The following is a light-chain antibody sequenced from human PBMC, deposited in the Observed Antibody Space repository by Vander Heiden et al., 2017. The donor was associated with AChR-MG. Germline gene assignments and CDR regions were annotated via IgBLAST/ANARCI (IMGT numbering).Light chain of an antibody. V-gene: IGLV1-51*01. Sequence: QSVLTQPPSVSAAPRQKVTISCAGSSSNIGDKGVSWFQQLPGTAPKLLIHDNYERPSGIPDRFSGSKSGTSATLGITGLQTGDEAYYYCGAWDSNLSAWIFGGGTKLTVL. CDR1: SSNIGDKG. CDR2: DNY. J-gene: IGLJ2*01. CDR3: GAWDSNLSAWI.